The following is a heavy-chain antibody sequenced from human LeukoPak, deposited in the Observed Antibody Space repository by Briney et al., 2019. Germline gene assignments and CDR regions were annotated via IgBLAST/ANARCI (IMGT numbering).Heavy chain of an antibody. V-gene: IGHV1-8*01. Sequence: ASVKVSCKASGYTFTSYDINWVRQATGQGLEWMGWMNPNSGNTDYAQKFQGRVTMTRDTSISTAYMELSRLRSDDTAVYYCARGYCSSTSCWTNAFDIWGQGTMVTVSS. J-gene: IGHJ3*02. CDR1: GYTFTSYD. D-gene: IGHD2-2*01. CDR2: MNPNSGNT. CDR3: ARGYCSSTSCWTNAFDI.